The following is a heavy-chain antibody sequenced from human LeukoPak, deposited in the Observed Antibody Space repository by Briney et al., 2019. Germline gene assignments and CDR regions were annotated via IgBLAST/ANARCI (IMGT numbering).Heavy chain of an antibody. CDR1: GFTFYSYA. J-gene: IGHJ6*02. D-gene: IGHD3-10*01. Sequence: GGSLRLSCAASGFTFYSYAMSWGRQAPGKGLGWVSAISCSGASTYYADSVKGRFTMTRDTSNNMLFLQMNSLTAADTAVYFCASWKFGESDSPFFYFYFGMDVWGQGTTVTVSS. V-gene: IGHV3-23*01. CDR2: ISCSGAST. CDR3: ASWKFGESDSPFFYFYFGMDV.